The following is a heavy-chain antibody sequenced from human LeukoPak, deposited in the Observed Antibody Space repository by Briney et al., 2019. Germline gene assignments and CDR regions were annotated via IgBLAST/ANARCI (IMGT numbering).Heavy chain of an antibody. CDR3: AKDLAGTALGDY. V-gene: IGHV3-30*18. CDR2: ISYDGSNK. CDR1: GFTFSSYG. Sequence: GGSLRLSCAASGFTFSSYGMHWVRQAPGKGLEWVAVISYDGSNKYYADSVKGRFTISRDNSKNTLYLQMNSLRAEDTAVYYCAKDLAGTALGDYWGQEPWSPSPQ. J-gene: IGHJ4*01. D-gene: IGHD6-19*01.